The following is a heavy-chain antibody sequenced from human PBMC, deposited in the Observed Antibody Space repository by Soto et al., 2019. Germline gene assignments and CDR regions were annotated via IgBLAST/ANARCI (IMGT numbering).Heavy chain of an antibody. V-gene: IGHV4-30-4*02. CDR1: GGSISSGDYY. Sequence: SETLSLTCTVSGGSISSGDYYWSWLRQPPGKGLEWIGYIYYSESTYYNPSLKSRVTISVDTSKNQFSLRAEDTAVYYFAKELIMRTYYDRSGYYYPLDYWGQGTLVTVSS. CDR2: IYYSEST. D-gene: IGHD3-22*01. CDR3: AKELIMRTYYDRSGYYYPLDY. J-gene: IGHJ4*02.